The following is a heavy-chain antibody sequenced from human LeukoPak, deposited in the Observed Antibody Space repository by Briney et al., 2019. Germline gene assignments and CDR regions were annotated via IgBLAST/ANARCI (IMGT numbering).Heavy chain of an antibody. CDR1: GFTFSSYW. Sequence: PGGSLRLSCAASGFTFSSYWMSWVRQAPGKGREWVANIKQDGSEKYYVDSVKGRFTISRDNAKNSLYLQMNSLRAEDTAVYYCARVREDIVVVPAVSSLDYWGQGTLVTVSS. D-gene: IGHD2-2*01. V-gene: IGHV3-7*01. CDR3: ARVREDIVVVPAVSSLDY. J-gene: IGHJ4*02. CDR2: IKQDGSEK.